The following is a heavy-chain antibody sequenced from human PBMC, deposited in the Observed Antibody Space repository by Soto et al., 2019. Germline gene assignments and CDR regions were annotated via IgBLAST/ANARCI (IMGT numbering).Heavy chain of an antibody. V-gene: IGHV3-23*01. Sequence: GGSLRLSCAASGFTFSSYAMSWVRQAPGKGLEWVSAISGSGGSTYYADSVKGRFTISRDNSKNTLYLQMNSLRAEDTAVYYCEGLEGIAARAYMDVWGKGTTVTVSS. CDR1: GFTFSSYA. CDR2: ISGSGGST. CDR3: EGLEGIAARAYMDV. J-gene: IGHJ6*03. D-gene: IGHD6-13*01.